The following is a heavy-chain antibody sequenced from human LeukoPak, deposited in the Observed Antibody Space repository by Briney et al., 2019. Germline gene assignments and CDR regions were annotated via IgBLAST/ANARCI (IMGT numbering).Heavy chain of an antibody. V-gene: IGHV3-21*01. CDR3: ARGYPEDCSRSTCPSPFDY. Sequence: GGSLRLSCAAPGFTFSRYDMSWVRQAPGKGLEWISSISTTRSSIYYAASVRGRFTISRDNAQNSVYLQMNSLKAEDTAVYYCARGYPEDCSRSTCPSPFDYWGQGALVTVSS. CDR2: ISTTRSSI. CDR1: GFTFSRYD. D-gene: IGHD2-2*01. J-gene: IGHJ4*02.